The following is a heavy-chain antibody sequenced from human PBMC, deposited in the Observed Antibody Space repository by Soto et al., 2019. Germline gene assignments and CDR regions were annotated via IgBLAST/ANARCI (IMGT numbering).Heavy chain of an antibody. D-gene: IGHD3-10*01. Sequence: QVQLVESGGGVVQPGRSLRLSCAASGFTFSSYAMHWVSQAPVKGLAWVAVMSFDGSDTYYADSVKGRFTISRDNSKNTLFLQMDSLRAEETAVYYCARLNTMVRDYYYGRDVWGQRTTVTVTS. CDR2: MSFDGSDT. J-gene: IGHJ6*02. CDR1: GFTFSSYA. V-gene: IGHV3-30-3*01. CDR3: ARLNTMVRDYYYGRDV.